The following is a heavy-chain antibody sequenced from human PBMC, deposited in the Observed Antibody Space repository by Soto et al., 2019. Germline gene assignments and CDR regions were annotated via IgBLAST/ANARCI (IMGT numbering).Heavy chain of an antibody. CDR3: AKPLPYSGTWYAFGS. CDR2: IYYSGST. V-gene: IGHV4-59*08. CDR1: GGPMTSYY. J-gene: IGHJ5*02. Sequence: QEQLLESGPGLVKPSETLSRSCTVSGGPMTSYYWSWIRQPPRKGLEWIGYIYYSGSTNYSPSLRSRVTISLDTSKNKFSLKLSPVTAADTAVYYCAKPLPYSGTWYAFGSWGPGTLVTVSS. D-gene: IGHD6-13*01.